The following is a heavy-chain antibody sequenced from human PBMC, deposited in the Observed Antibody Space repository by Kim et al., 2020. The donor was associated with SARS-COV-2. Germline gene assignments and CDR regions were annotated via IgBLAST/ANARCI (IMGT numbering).Heavy chain of an antibody. J-gene: IGHJ2*01. CDR3: ARHLHVSTVTFYWYFDL. V-gene: IGHV3-23*01. CDR1: GFTFGHSA. Sequence: GGSLRLSCTGSGFTFGHSAMSWVRQVPGKGLQWVAGIFGSGSGTSYADSVKGRFTISRANSQSTVHLQLNDLRADDTAVYYCARHLHVSTVTFYWYFDLWGRGTLVTVAS. D-gene: IGHD3-3*02. CDR2: IFGSGSGT.